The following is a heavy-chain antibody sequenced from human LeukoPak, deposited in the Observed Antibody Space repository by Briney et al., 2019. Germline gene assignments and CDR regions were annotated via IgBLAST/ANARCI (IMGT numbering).Heavy chain of an antibody. V-gene: IGHV4-39*01. J-gene: IGHJ4*02. CDR3: ARQTGSGLFILP. Sequence: SETLSLTCTVSGVSISSSNSYWGWIRQPPGTGLEWIGSVYYSGNTYYNASLKSQVSISIDTSKNQFSLRLTSVTAADTAVYYCARQTGSGLFILPGGQGTLVTVSS. CDR1: GVSISSSNSY. D-gene: IGHD3/OR15-3a*01. CDR2: VYYSGNT.